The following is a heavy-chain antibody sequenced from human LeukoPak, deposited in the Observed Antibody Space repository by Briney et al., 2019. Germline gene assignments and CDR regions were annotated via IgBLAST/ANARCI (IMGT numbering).Heavy chain of an antibody. CDR2: INPSGGST. CDR3: ARGPIAVAGSKGASAFDI. J-gene: IGHJ3*02. D-gene: IGHD6-19*01. V-gene: IGHV1-46*01. Sequence: ASVKVSCEASGYTFTSYYMHWVRQAPGQGLEWMGIINPSGGSTSYAQKFQGRVTMTRDTSTSTVYMELSSLRSEDTAVYYCARGPIAVAGSKGASAFDIWGQGTMVTVSS. CDR1: GYTFTSYY.